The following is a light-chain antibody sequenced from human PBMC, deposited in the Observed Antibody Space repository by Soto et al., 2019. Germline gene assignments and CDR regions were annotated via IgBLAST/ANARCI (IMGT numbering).Light chain of an antibody. CDR1: QGISSW. CDR2: TAS. V-gene: IGKV1-12*01. Sequence: DLQMTQSPSSVSASVGDRVTITCRASQGISSWLAWYQQKPGKAPNLLIHTASILQSGVPSRFSGSGYVTDFTLTISSLQPEDFASYYCQQANSFPLTFGGATNVEIK. J-gene: IGKJ4*01. CDR3: QQANSFPLT.